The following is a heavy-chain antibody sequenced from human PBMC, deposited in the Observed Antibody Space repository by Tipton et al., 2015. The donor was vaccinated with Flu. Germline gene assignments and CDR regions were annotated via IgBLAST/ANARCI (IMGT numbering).Heavy chain of an antibody. CDR3: ARDPMTRGFDI. CDR1: GGSVNNGGYY. CDR2: FYYSGST. Sequence: TLSLTCNVSGGSVNNGGYYWSWIRQPPGKGLEWIGFFYYSGSTDYNPSLKSRVTISLDTSKNQFSLRLASVTAADTAVYYCARDPMTRGFDIWGQGTMVTVSS. V-gene: IGHV4-61*08. J-gene: IGHJ3*02.